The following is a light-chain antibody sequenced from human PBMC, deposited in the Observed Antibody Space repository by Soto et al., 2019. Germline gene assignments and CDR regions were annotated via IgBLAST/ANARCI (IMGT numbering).Light chain of an antibody. V-gene: IGKV1-39*01. Sequence: DIQMTKSPPSLSAAVGDRVTITCQASQSSSSHLNWYQHNSWKGPKLQIYGAFTLQSGVPSRFSGSGSGTEFTLTISSLQSEDFATYYGQQCFSPPALNFGGGTTVEIK. CDR2: GAF. J-gene: IGKJ4*01. CDR1: QSSSSH. CDR3: QQCFSPPALN.